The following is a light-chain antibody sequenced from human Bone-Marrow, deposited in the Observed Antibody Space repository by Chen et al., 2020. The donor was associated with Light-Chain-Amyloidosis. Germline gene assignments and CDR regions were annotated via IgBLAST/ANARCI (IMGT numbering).Light chain of an antibody. J-gene: IGLJ2*01. CDR2: EVS. Sequence: QSALTQPPSVSGSPGQSVTISCTGASSDVGSYNRVSWYQQPPGTVPKLLIYEVSNRPSGVPDRFSASKPGNTASLTISGLQAEDEADYYCSSYSSGSTFVIFGGGTKLTVL. CDR1: SSDVGSYNR. V-gene: IGLV2-18*02. CDR3: SSYSSGSTFVI.